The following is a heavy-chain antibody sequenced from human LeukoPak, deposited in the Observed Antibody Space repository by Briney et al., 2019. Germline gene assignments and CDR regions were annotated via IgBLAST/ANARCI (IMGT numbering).Heavy chain of an antibody. CDR1: GGSISSSSYY. CDR2: IYYSGST. CDR3: ARDQAYPNDIVVGFDY. J-gene: IGHJ4*02. D-gene: IGHD2-2*01. Sequence: PSETLSLTCTVSGGSISSSSYYWGWIRQPPGKGLEWIGSIYYSGSTYYNPSLKSRVTISVDTSKNQFSLKLSSVTAADTAVYYCARDQAYPNDIVVGFDYWGQGTLVTVSS. V-gene: IGHV4-39*07.